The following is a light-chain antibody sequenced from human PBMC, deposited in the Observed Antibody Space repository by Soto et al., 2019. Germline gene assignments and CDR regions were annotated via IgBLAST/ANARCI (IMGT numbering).Light chain of an antibody. CDR1: SSDIRDSNY. CDR3: GSKAGSDKHVV. J-gene: IGLJ2*01. CDR2: EVT. Sequence: QSALTQPPAASGSPGQSVTLSCSGISSDIRDSNYVSWYQQHPGKAPKLVVSEVTKRPSGVPDRFSGSRSGTTAFLTISGLQTEDEADYYCGSKAGSDKHVVFGGGTTVTVL. V-gene: IGLV2-8*01.